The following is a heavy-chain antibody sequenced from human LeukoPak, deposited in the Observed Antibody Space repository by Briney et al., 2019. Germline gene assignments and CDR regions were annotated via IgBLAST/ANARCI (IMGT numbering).Heavy chain of an antibody. D-gene: IGHD6-19*01. V-gene: IGHV1-69*13. CDR2: IIPIFGTA. CDR1: GCTFSSYA. Sequence: SVKVSCKASGCTFSSYAISWVRQAPGQGLEWMGGIIPIFGTANYAQKFQGRVTITADESTSTAYMELSSLRSEDTAVYYCAREMVAVAGTNYSYGMDVWGQGTTVTVSS. J-gene: IGHJ6*02. CDR3: AREMVAVAGTNYSYGMDV.